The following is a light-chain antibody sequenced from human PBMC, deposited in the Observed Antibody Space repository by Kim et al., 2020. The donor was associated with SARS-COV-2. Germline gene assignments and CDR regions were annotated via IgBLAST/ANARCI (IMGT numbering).Light chain of an antibody. CDR3: LQDYNYPRS. CDR1: QGIRND. J-gene: IGKJ2*03. V-gene: IGKV1-6*01. CDR2: AAS. Sequence: SASGGDRVTITCRASQGIRNDLGWYQQKPGKAPKLLIYAASSLQSGVPSRFSGSGSGTDFTLTISSLQPEDFATYYCLQDYNYPRSFGQGTKLEI.